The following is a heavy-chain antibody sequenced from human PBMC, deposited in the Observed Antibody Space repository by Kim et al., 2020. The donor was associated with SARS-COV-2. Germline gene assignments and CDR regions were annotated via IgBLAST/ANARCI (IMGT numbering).Heavy chain of an antibody. D-gene: IGHD2-21*02. Sequence: GGSLRLSCAASGFTFSSYSMNWVRQAPGKGLEWVSYISSSSSTIYYADSVKGRFTISRDNAKNSLYLQMNSLRDEDTAVYYCARDPLGVCGGDCYADWFDPWGQGTLVTVSS. J-gene: IGHJ5*02. CDR2: ISSSSSTI. CDR1: GFTFSSYS. V-gene: IGHV3-48*02. CDR3: ARDPLGVCGGDCYADWFDP.